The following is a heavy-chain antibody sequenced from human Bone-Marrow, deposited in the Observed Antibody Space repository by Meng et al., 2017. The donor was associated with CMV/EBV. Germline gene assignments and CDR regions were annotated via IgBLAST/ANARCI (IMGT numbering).Heavy chain of an antibody. J-gene: IGHJ4*02. D-gene: IGHD6-6*01. CDR1: GLTFSDNF. CDR2: ISSTGGTI. V-gene: IGHV3-11*01. CDR3: AGGTSSGDYFDY. Sequence: GESLKISCAASGLTFSDNFITWIRQAPGKGLEWVSYISSTGGTIYYADPVKGRFTVSRDNARNSLYLQMNSLRVEDTAVYYCAGGTSSGDYFDYWGQGTLVTVSS.